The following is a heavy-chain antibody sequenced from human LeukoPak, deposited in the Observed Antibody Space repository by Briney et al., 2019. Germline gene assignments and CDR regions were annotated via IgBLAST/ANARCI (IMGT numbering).Heavy chain of an antibody. J-gene: IGHJ6*03. CDR2: INPNSGGT. Sequence: ASVKVSCKASGYTFTGYYMHWVRQAPGQGLEWMGWINPNSGGTNYAQKFQGRVTMTRDTSISTAYMELSRLRSDDTAVYYCARVGILTGDFYYYYYMDVWGKGTTVTVPS. D-gene: IGHD3-9*01. CDR3: ARVGILTGDFYYYYYMDV. CDR1: GYTFTGYY. V-gene: IGHV1-2*02.